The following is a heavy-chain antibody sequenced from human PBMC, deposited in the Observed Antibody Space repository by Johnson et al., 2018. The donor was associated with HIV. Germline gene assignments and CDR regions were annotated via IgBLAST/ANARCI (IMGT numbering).Heavy chain of an antibody. D-gene: IGHD5-24*01. Sequence: QMQLVESGGGLVQPGGSLRLSCAASGFTFSSYAMHWVRQAPGKGLEWVAVISYDGSNKYYADSVKGRFTISRDNSKNTLYLQMNSLRAEDTAVYYCARDEPYNLNAFDIWGQGTMVTVSS. J-gene: IGHJ3*02. CDR3: ARDEPYNLNAFDI. CDR1: GFTFSSYA. V-gene: IGHV3-30-3*01. CDR2: ISYDGSNK.